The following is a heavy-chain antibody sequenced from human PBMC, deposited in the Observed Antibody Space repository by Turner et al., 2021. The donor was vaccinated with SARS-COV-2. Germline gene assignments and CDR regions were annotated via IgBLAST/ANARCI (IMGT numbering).Heavy chain of an antibody. CDR2: IRSKAYGGTT. CDR1: GFTFGDSA. CDR3: ASDHHDYLLYYYGMDV. D-gene: IGHD4-17*01. J-gene: IGHJ6*02. V-gene: IGHV3-49*03. Sequence: EVQLVESGGGLVQPRRPLRLPCTALGFTFGDSAMSWSRQAQGKGLEWVGLIRSKAYGGTTEYAASVKGRFTISRDDSKSIDYLQMNSLKTEDTAVYYCASDHHDYLLYYYGMDVWGQGTTVTVSS.